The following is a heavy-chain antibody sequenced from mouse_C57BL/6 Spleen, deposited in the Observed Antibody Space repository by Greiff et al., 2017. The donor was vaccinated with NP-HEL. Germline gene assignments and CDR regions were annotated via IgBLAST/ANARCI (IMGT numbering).Heavy chain of an antibody. Sequence: VQLQQFGPELVKPGASVKISCKASGYAFSSSWMNWVKQRPGKGLEWIGRIYPGDGDTNYNGKFKGKATLTADKSSSTAYMQLSSLTSEDSAVYFCARGSSGYGDYAMDYWGQGTSVTVSS. D-gene: IGHD3-2*02. CDR3: ARGSSGYGDYAMDY. J-gene: IGHJ4*01. CDR2: IYPGDGDT. V-gene: IGHV1-82*01. CDR1: GYAFSSSW.